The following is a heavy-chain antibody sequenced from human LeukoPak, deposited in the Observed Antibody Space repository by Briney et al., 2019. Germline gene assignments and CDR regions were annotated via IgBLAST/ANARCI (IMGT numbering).Heavy chain of an antibody. CDR1: GYTFTSYG. CDR3: ARGGVGYSGSHRAHNWFDP. D-gene: IGHD1-26*01. V-gene: IGHV1-18*01. Sequence: ASVKVSCKASGYTFTSYGVTWVRQAPGQGLEWMGWISPYDGNTNYAQRLQGRVTMTTDTSTSTAYMELRSLRSDDTAVYYCARGGVGYSGSHRAHNWFDPWGRGTLVTVSS. J-gene: IGHJ5*02. CDR2: ISPYDGNT.